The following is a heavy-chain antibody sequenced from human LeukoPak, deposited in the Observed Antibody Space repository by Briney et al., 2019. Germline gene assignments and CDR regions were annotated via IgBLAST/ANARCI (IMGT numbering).Heavy chain of an antibody. CDR3: ARVGEARAAARFHFDY. CDR1: GFTFSTYT. CDR2: ISGSSTTI. J-gene: IGHJ4*02. V-gene: IGHV3-48*04. D-gene: IGHD6-13*01. Sequence: GGSLRLSCAASGFTFSTYTINWVRQAPGKGLEWVSHISGSSTTIYYADSVKGRFTISRDNAKNSLYLQMNSLRAEDTAVYYCARVGEARAAARFHFDYWGQGTLVTASA.